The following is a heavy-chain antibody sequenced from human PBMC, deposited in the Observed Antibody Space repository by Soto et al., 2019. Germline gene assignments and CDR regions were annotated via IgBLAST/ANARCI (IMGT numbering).Heavy chain of an antibody. V-gene: IGHV3-11*05. D-gene: IGHD5-12*01. Sequence: QVQLVESGGGLVKPGGSLRLSCAASGFTFSDYYMSWIRQAPGKGLEWVSYISSSSSYTNYADSVKGRFTISRDNAKNSLYLQMNSLRAEDTAVYYCASEHHRYSGSAYVDYWGKGNLVTVSS. CDR1: GFTFSDYY. CDR3: ASEHHRYSGSAYVDY. J-gene: IGHJ4*02. CDR2: ISSSSSYT.